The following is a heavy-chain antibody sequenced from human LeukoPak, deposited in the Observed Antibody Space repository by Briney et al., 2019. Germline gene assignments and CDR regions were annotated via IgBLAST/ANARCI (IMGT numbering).Heavy chain of an antibody. CDR2: LYYTGTT. CDR1: GGSISTYY. J-gene: IGHJ4*02. Sequence: SETLSLTCSVSGGSISTYYWSWIRQSPGKGLEWIGYLYYTGTTNYNPSLESRVTISVDTSKNQFSLKLSSVTAADTAVYYCARMGLQPGGPFDYWGQGTLVTVSS. CDR3: ARMGLQPGGPFDY. V-gene: IGHV4-59*08. D-gene: IGHD5-24*01.